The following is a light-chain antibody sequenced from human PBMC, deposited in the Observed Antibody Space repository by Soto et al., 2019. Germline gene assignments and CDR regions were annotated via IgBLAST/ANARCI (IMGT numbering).Light chain of an antibody. CDR1: QSVSTW. J-gene: IGKJ4*01. V-gene: IGKV1-5*03. Sequence: VSSYKGDRVTITCRASQSVSTWLAWYQQKPGKAPKLLIYKASNLESGVPSRFTGSGSGTEFTLTISSLQAEDFTSYCCPVTDSPLIPFGGLTKVAIK. CDR3: PVTDSPLIP. CDR2: KAS.